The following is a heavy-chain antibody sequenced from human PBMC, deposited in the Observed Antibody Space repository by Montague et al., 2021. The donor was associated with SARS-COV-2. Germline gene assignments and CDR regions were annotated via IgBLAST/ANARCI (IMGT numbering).Heavy chain of an antibody. J-gene: IGHJ5*02. CDR2: IDWDDEK. CDR3: ARIVVAAAGSPFDP. D-gene: IGHD6-13*01. CDR1: GFSLSTSGMC. V-gene: IGHV2-70*11. Sequence: PALVKPTQTFTLTCTFSGFSLSTSGMCVSWIRQPSGKALEWLARIDWDDEKYYSTPRKSRLTISKDTSKNQVVLKMTNMDPVDTATYYCARIVVAAAGSPFDPWGQGTLVTVSS.